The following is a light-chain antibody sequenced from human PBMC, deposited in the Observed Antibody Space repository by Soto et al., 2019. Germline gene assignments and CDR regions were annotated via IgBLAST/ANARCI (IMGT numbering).Light chain of an antibody. CDR1: SSNIGNNA. CDR3: AAWDDSLNGLL. CDR2: YDD. J-gene: IGLJ2*01. V-gene: IGLV1-36*01. Sequence: QLVLTQPPSVSEAPRQRVTISCSGSSSNIGNNAVNWYQQLPGKAPKLLIYYDDLLPSGVSDRFSGSKSGTSASLAISGLQSEDEADYYCAAWDDSLNGLLFGGGTKVTVL.